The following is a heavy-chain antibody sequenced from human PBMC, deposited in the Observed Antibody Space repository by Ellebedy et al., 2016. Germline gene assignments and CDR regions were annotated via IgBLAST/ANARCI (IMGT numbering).Heavy chain of an antibody. CDR1: GGTFSSYA. J-gene: IGHJ6*02. CDR2: INPGGGSS. CDR3: ALYYYNSGIHTAPRHSHGPYYGMDV. D-gene: IGHD3-10*01. V-gene: IGHV1-46*01. Sequence: ASVKVSCKASGGTFSSYAISWVRQAPGQGLEWMGIINPGGGSSSYAQKFQGRVTMTRDTSTSTVYMELSSLRSEDTAVYYCALYYYNSGIHTAPRHSHGPYYGMDVWGQGTTVTVSS.